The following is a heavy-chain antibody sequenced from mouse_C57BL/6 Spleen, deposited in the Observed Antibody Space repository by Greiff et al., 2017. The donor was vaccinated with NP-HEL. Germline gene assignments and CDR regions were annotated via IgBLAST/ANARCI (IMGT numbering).Heavy chain of an antibody. CDR3: ARERVYEDYGGGFAY. CDR2: ISSGSSTI. J-gene: IGHJ3*01. V-gene: IGHV5-17*01. CDR1: GFTFSDYG. D-gene: IGHD2-4*01. Sequence: EVQLVESGGGLVKPGGSLKLSCAASGFTFSDYGMHWVRQAPEKGLEWVAYISSGSSTIYYADTVKDRFTIPRDNADNTLFLQLTSLRSEDTAMYYCARERVYEDYGGGFAYWGQGTLVTVSA.